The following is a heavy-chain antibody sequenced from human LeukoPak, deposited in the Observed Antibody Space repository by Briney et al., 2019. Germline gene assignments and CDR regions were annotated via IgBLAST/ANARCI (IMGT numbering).Heavy chain of an antibody. CDR3: ARHRDSWD. CDR1: GGSISSGGYS. V-gene: IGHV4-30-2*01. J-gene: IGHJ4*02. Sequence: KPSETLSLTCAVSGGSISSGGYSWSWIRQPPGKGLEWIGYIYHSGSTYYNPSLKSRVTISVDTSKNQFSLKLSSVTAADTAVYYCARHRDSWDWGQGTLVTVSS. CDR2: IYHSGST. D-gene: IGHD6-13*01.